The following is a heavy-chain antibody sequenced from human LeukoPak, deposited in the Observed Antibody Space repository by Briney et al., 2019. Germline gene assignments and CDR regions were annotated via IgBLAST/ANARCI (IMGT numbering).Heavy chain of an antibody. Sequence: SETLSLTCTVAGGSISSSSYYWGWIRQPPGKGLEWIGSIYYSGSTYYNSSLKSRVTMSVDTSKNQFSLKLSSVTAADTAVYYCASIYGSSTSCPFDYWGQGTLVTVSS. CDR2: IYYSGST. CDR1: GGSISSSSYY. V-gene: IGHV4-39*07. J-gene: IGHJ4*02. CDR3: ASIYGSSTSCPFDY. D-gene: IGHD2-2*01.